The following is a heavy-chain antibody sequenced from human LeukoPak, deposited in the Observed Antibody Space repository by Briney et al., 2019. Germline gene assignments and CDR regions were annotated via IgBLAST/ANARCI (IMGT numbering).Heavy chain of an antibody. D-gene: IGHD6-13*01. CDR1: GYTFTSYD. V-gene: IGHV1-46*01. J-gene: IGHJ4*02. CDR3: ARVISSSWYHHDH. CDR2: INPSGGST. Sequence: ASVKVSCKASGYTFTSYDINWVRQATGQGLEWMGIINPSGGSTSYAQKFQGRVTMTRDTSTSTVYMELRSLRFDDTAFYYCARVISSSWYHHDHWGQGTLVTVSS.